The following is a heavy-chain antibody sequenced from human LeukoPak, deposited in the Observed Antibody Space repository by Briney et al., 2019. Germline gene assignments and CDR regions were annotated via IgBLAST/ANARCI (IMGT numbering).Heavy chain of an antibody. J-gene: IGHJ4*02. CDR3: AALGYNYGYFDY. CDR1: GFTFSSYE. V-gene: IGHV3-48*03. Sequence: GGSLRLSCVASGFTFSSYEMNWVRQSPGKGLEWVSYISHSGSITYYADSVKGRFTISRDNAKNSMYLQMNSLRAEDTAVYYCAALGYNYGYFDYWGQGTLVTVSS. CDR2: ISHSGSIT. D-gene: IGHD5-18*01.